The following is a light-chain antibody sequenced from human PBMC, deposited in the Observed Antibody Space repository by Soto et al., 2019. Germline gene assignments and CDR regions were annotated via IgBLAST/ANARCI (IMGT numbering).Light chain of an antibody. J-gene: IGLJ2*01. CDR2: SDN. Sequence: QSVLTQPPSASGTPGQGITISCSGGSSNIGTNTVTWYRQLPGTAPRLLIYSDNQRPSGVPDRFSGSKSGTSASLAISGLQSEDEADYYCAAWDVSFVVFGGGTELTVL. CDR3: AAWDVSFVV. CDR1: SSNIGTNT. V-gene: IGLV1-44*01.